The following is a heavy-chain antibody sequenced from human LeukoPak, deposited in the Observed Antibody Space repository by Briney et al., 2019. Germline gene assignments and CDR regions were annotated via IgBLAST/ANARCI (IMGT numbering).Heavy chain of an antibody. V-gene: IGHV4-4*02. CDR1: GGSISSSNW. J-gene: IGHJ4*02. Sequence: SGTLSLTCAVSGGSISSSNWWSWVRQPPGKGLEWIGEINHSGSTNYNPSLKSRVTISVDTSKNQFSLKLSSVTAADTAVYYCARPSIAAAGTPFFDYWGQGTLVTVSS. CDR2: INHSGST. D-gene: IGHD6-13*01. CDR3: ARPSIAAAGTPFFDY.